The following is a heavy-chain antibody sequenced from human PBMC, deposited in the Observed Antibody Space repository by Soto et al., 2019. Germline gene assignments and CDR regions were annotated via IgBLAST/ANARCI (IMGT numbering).Heavy chain of an antibody. J-gene: IGHJ4*02. V-gene: IGHV3-30*18. CDR1: GFTFSSYG. CDR3: AKDTYYHDSSGYYVFDY. CDR2: ISYDGSNK. Sequence: QVQLVESGGGVVQPGRSLRLSCADSGFTFSSYGMYWVRQAPGKGLEWVAVISYDGSNKYYADSVKGRFTISRDNSKNTLYLQMNSLRAEDTAVYYCAKDTYYHDSSGYYVFDYWGQGTLVTVSS. D-gene: IGHD3-22*01.